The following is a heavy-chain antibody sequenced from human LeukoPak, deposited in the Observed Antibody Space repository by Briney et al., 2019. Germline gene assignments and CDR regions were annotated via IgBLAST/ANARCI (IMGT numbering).Heavy chain of an antibody. CDR3: ARAPTPSTHYDFWSGYYSNWFDP. CDR1: GFPFSSYS. D-gene: IGHD3-3*01. V-gene: IGHV3-7*03. Sequence: QPGGSLRLSCAASGFPFSSYSMTWVRQAPGKGLEWVANIKQDGSEKYYVDSVKGRFTISRDNAKNSLYLQMNSLRAEDTAVYYCARAPTPSTHYDFWSGYYSNWFDPWGQGTLVTVSS. CDR2: IKQDGSEK. J-gene: IGHJ5*02.